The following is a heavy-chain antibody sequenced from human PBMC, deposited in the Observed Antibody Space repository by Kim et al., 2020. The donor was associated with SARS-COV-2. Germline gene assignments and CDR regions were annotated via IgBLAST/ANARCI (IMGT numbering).Heavy chain of an antibody. J-gene: IGHJ4*02. V-gene: IGHV5-10-1*01. CDR1: GYSFTSYW. D-gene: IGHD3-10*01. Sequence: GESLKISCKGSGYSFTSYWISWVRQMPGKGLEWMGRIDPSDSYTNYSPSFQGHVTISADKSISTAYLQWSSLKASDTAMYYCARLSRKIEWFGELSDPYYFDYWGQGTLVTVSS. CDR2: IDPSDSYT. CDR3: ARLSRKIEWFGELSDPYYFDY.